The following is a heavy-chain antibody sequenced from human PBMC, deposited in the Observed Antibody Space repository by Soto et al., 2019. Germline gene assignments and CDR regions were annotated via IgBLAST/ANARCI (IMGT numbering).Heavy chain of an antibody. CDR1: GGTLSSYA. Sequence: GASVKVSCKASGGTLSSYAISWVRQAPGQGLEWMGGIIPIFGTANYAQKFQGRVTITADESTSTAYMELSSLRSEDTAVYYCAREVVGELLPVSYYYYGMDVWGQGTTVTVSS. V-gene: IGHV1-69*13. D-gene: IGHD3-10*01. CDR2: IIPIFGTA. CDR3: AREVVGELLPVSYYYYGMDV. J-gene: IGHJ6*02.